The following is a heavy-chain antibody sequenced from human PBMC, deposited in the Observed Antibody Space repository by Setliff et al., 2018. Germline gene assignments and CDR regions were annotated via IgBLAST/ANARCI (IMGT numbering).Heavy chain of an antibody. J-gene: IGHJ6*02. V-gene: IGHV4-38-2*02. CDR3: ASHSSGWYRGGYGMDV. CDR2: IYHSGST. CDR1: GGSISGYY. Sequence: PSETLSLTCTVSGGSISGYYWGWIRQPPGKGLEWIGSIYHSGSTYYNPSLKSRVTISVDKSKNQFSLKLSSVTAADTAVYYCASHSSGWYRGGYGMDVWGQGTTVTVSS. D-gene: IGHD6-19*01.